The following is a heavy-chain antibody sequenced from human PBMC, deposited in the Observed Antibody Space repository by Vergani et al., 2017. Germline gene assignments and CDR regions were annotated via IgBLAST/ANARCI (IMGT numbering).Heavy chain of an antibody. D-gene: IGHD6-13*01. J-gene: IGHJ5*02. CDR2: ISSSSSYI. V-gene: IGHV3-21*01. CDR1: GFTFSSYS. Sequence: VQLVESGGGVVQPGRSLRLSCAASGFTFSSYSMNWVRPAPGKGLEWVSSISSSSSYIYYADSVKGRFTISRDNAKNSLYLQMNSLRAEDTAVYYCARDEGIAAPTGPLFDPGGQGTLVTVSS. CDR3: ARDEGIAAPTGPLFDP.